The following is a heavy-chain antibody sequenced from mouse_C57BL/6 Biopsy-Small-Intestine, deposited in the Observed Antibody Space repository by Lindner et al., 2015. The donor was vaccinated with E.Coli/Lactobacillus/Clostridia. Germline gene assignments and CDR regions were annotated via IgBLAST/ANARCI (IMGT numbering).Heavy chain of an antibody. CDR2: IIPLFGTA. Sequence: SVKVSCKASGGTFSSYTFSWVRQAPGQGLEWMGGIIPLFGTASYAQKFQGRVTITADESTSTAYMELSSLGSDDTALYYCAGTTVVAPHFFDFWGQGTLVTVSS. D-gene: IGHD1-1*01. CDR1: GGTFSSYT. CDR3: AGTTVVAPHFFDF. J-gene: IGHJ4*01. V-gene: IGHV1-69*02.